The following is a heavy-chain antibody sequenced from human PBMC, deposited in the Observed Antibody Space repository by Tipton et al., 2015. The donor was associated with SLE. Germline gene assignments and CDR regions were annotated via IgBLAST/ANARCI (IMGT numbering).Heavy chain of an antibody. D-gene: IGHD6-13*01. CDR1: GYTFTTYG. CDR2: ISAYNGNT. V-gene: IGHV1-18*01. Sequence: QSGAEVKKPGASVKVSCKASGYTFTTYGISWVRQAPGQGLEWMGWISAYNGNTNYAQKLQGRVTMTTDTSTSTAYMELRSLRSDDTAVYYCARDYYSSSWNNWFDPWGQGTLVTVSS. CDR3: ARDYYSSSWNNWFDP. J-gene: IGHJ5*02.